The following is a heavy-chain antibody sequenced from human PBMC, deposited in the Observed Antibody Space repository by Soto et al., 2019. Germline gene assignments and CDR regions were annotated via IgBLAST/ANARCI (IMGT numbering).Heavy chain of an antibody. CDR1: GFSLSTTRVG. D-gene: IGHD6-19*01. J-gene: IGHJ4*02. V-gene: IGHV2-5*05. Sequence: GSGPTLVNPTQTLTLTCSFSGFSLSTTRVGVGWIRQPPGEALEWLALIYWDDDKRYGPSLKTRLTITKDSPKNRVVLTMSDMDPVDTATYYCAHIVVDGLGYYFDYWGQGTLVTVSS. CDR3: AHIVVDGLGYYFDY. CDR2: IYWDDDK.